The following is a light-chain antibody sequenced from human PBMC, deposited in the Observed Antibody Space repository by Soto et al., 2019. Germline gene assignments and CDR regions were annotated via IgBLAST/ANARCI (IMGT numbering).Light chain of an antibody. J-gene: IGKJ1*01. V-gene: IGKV3-20*01. CDR2: GAS. Sequence: EIVLTQSPGTLSLSPGERASLSCRASQSVSNNYLAWYQQKPGQAPRLLTFGASSRATGIPDRFSASGSGTDFTLTISRLEPEDFAVYYCQQYGTSPWTFGQGTKVDI. CDR1: QSVSNNY. CDR3: QQYGTSPWT.